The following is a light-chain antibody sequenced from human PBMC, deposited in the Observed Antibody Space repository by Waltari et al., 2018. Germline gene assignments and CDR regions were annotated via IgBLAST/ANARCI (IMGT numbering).Light chain of an antibody. CDR1: SSDVGAHKY. CDR3: SSVTNRGTVV. J-gene: IGLJ2*01. CDR2: EVS. Sequence: QSALTKPASVSGSPGQSSTISCTGTSSDVGAHKYISWYQQHPGQVPNFIIYEVSNRPLGVSTRFTGSKSGNTASLTSSGLQPEDEADYYCSSVTNRGTVVFGGGTTLTVL. V-gene: IGLV2-14*01.